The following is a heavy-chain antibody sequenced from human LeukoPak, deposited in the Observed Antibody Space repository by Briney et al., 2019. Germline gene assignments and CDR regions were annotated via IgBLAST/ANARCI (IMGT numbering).Heavy chain of an antibody. V-gene: IGHV3-48*03. Sequence: GGSLRLSCAASGFTFSSYEMNWVRQAPGKGLEWVSYISSSGSTIYYADSVKGRFTISRDNAKNSLYLQMNSLSAEDTAVYYCARVHVVVVAATPTDAFDIWGQGTMVTVSS. CDR1: GFTFSSYE. D-gene: IGHD2-15*01. J-gene: IGHJ3*02. CDR2: ISSSGSTI. CDR3: ARVHVVVVAATPTDAFDI.